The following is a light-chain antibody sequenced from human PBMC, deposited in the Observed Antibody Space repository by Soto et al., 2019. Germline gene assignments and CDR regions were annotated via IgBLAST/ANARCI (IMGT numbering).Light chain of an antibody. V-gene: IGKV3D-20*02. CDR1: QSVINSD. J-gene: IGKJ5*01. Sequence: EIVLTQSPVTLSLPRGERXTLPCRANQSVINSDLACFQQKPGQAPRLXIFGASTRATGIQERLSGSGSGRDFTLIISSLEPEDSAVYYCQQRNIWPPVTFGQGTRLEI. CDR3: QQRNIWPPVT. CDR2: GAS.